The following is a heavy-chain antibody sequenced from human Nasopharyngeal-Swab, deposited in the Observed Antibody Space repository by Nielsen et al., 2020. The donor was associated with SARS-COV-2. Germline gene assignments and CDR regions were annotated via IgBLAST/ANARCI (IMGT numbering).Heavy chain of an antibody. CDR3: ARELYSNKWGKAFDI. CDR2: VNPRDNSI. Sequence: WVRQAPGQGLEWMGLVNPRDNSISYAHKFQDRVTVTRDTSTSTVYMELSGLRSEDTAVYYCARELYSNKWGKAFDIWGHGIVVTVSS. D-gene: IGHD6-13*01. J-gene: IGHJ3*02. V-gene: IGHV1-46*01.